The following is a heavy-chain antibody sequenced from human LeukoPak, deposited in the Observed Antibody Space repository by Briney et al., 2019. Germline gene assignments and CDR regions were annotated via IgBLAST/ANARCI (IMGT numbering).Heavy chain of an antibody. D-gene: IGHD5-12*01. J-gene: IGHJ4*02. CDR2: INSDGSSR. CDR1: GFTFSSYW. V-gene: IGHV3-74*01. Sequence: GGSLRLSCAASGFTFSSYWMHWVRQAPGKGLVWVSRINSDGSSRGYADSVKGRFTISRDNAKNTLYLQMNSLRAEDTAVYYCATLVATTQFDYWGQGTLVTVSS. CDR3: ATLVATTQFDY.